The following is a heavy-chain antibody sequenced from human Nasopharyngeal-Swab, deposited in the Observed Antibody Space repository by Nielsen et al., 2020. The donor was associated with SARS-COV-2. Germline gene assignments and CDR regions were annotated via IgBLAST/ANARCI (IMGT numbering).Heavy chain of an antibody. D-gene: IGHD3-22*01. V-gene: IGHV4-34*01. Sequence: WIPQPPGKGLEWIGEINHSGSTNYNPSLKSRVTISVDTSKNQFSLKLSSVTAADTAVYYCARGTSNYYDSRGTIDYWGQGTLVTVSS. CDR3: ARGTSNYYDSRGTIDY. CDR2: INHSGST. J-gene: IGHJ4*02.